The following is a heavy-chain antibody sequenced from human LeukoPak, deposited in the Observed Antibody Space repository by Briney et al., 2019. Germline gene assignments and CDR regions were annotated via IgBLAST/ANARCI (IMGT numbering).Heavy chain of an antibody. J-gene: IGHJ4*02. CDR3: ARQSLRNFDY. CDR2: INPNTGDT. CDR1: GYTFTVYY. V-gene: IGHV1-2*02. Sequence: ASVKVSFTASGYTFTVYYIHYVRQALGQGLEWMGWINPNTGDTKYAQKFQGRVTMTRDTSISTAYMELSRLRSDDTTVYYCARQSLRNFDYWGQGTLVTVSS. D-gene: IGHD5/OR15-5a*01.